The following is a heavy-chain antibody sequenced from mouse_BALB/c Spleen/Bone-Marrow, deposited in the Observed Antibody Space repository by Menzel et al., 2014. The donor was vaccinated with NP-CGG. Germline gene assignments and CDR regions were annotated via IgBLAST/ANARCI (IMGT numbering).Heavy chain of an antibody. D-gene: IGHD1-1*01. CDR2: IDPYNGGT. V-gene: IGHV1S135*01. CDR3: ARENYGSSPAY. Sequence: QLQESGPELVKPGASVKVSCKASGYAFTSYNMYWVKPSHGKSLEWIGHIDPYNGGTSYNQKFKGKATLTVDKSSSTAYMNLNSLTSEDSAVYYCARENYGSSPAYWGQGTLVTVSA. J-gene: IGHJ3*01. CDR1: GYAFTSYN.